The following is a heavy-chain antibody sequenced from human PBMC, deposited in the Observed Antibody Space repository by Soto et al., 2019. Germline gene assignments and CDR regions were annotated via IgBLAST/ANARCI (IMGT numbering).Heavy chain of an antibody. J-gene: IGHJ6*02. CDR1: RFTFSSYA. Sequence: QVQLVESGGGVVQPGRSLRLSCAASRFTFSSYAMHWVRQAPGKGLEWVASISYDGGNKYYADSVKGRFTISRDNSKNTLYLQMNSLRAEDTAVYYCAKPRDNRNYDPLYCYALDVWGQGTTVTVSS. V-gene: IGHV3-30-3*02. CDR3: AKPRDNRNYDPLYCYALDV. D-gene: IGHD1-7*01. CDR2: ISYDGGNK.